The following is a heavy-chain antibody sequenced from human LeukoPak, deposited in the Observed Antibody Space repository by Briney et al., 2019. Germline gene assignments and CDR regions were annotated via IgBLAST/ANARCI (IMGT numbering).Heavy chain of an antibody. CDR2: ISYDGSNK. CDR3: ARASGDSYGYRFDP. J-gene: IGHJ5*02. Sequence: PGRSLRLSCAASGFTFSSYAMHWVRQAPGKGLEWVAVISYDGSNKYYADSVKGRFTISRDNSKNTLYLQMNSLRAEDTAVYYCARASGDSYGYRFDPWGQGTLVTVSS. V-gene: IGHV3-30-3*01. CDR1: GFTFSSYA. D-gene: IGHD5-18*01.